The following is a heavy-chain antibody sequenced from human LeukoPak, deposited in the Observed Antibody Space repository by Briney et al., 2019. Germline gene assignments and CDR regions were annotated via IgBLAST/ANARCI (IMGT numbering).Heavy chain of an antibody. CDR2: ILFDGSNK. CDR3: AGDLSKGAYFDL. J-gene: IGHJ4*02. CDR1: GFTFNTYG. D-gene: IGHD1-26*01. V-gene: IGHV3-33*01. Sequence: TGGSLRLSCAASGFTFNTYGMHWVRQAPGQGLEWVALILFDGSNKNYADSLKGRFTISRDNSKNTLYLQIDSLRAEDSAVYYCAGDLSKGAYFDLWGQGTPVTVSS.